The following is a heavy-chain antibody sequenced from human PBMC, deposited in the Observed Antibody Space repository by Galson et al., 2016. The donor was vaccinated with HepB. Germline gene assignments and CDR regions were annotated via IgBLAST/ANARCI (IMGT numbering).Heavy chain of an antibody. CDR3: VRILNDRSARDYYGMDV. V-gene: IGHV3-13*01. Sequence: SLRLSCAASGFTFSSYDMHWVRQATGKGLEWVSAIGADGGTYYAGSVKGRFTISRENAKNSLYLQMNSLRAGDTAVYYCVRILNDRSARDYYGMDVWGQGITVTVAS. CDR2: IGADGGT. CDR1: GFTFSSYD. J-gene: IGHJ6*02. D-gene: IGHD3-22*01.